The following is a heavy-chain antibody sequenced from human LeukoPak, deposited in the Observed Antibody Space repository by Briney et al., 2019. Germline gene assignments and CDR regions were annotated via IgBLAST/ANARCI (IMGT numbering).Heavy chain of an antibody. CDR1: GGSISNYY. Sequence: SETLSLTCTVSGGSISNYYWSWIRQPPGKGLEWIGFVSYSGSTNYNPSLKSRVTISVDTSKNQFSLQLNSVTAADTAVYYCARAGYSYGTGYYFDYWGQGTLVTVSS. J-gene: IGHJ4*02. V-gene: IGHV4-59*01. D-gene: IGHD5-18*01. CDR3: ARAGYSYGTGYYFDY. CDR2: VSYSGST.